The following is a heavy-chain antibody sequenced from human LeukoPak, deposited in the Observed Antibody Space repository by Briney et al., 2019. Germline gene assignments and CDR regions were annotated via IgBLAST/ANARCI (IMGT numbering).Heavy chain of an antibody. Sequence: ASVKVSCKASGYTFTSYYMHWERQAPGQGLKWVGIINPSGGSTSYAQKFQGRVTMTRDTSTSTVYMELSSLGSEDTAVYYCASSHPGYCSSTSCRHFDYWGQGTLVTVSS. CDR2: INPSGGST. CDR1: GYTFTSYY. V-gene: IGHV1-46*01. D-gene: IGHD2-2*01. J-gene: IGHJ4*02. CDR3: ASSHPGYCSSTSCRHFDY.